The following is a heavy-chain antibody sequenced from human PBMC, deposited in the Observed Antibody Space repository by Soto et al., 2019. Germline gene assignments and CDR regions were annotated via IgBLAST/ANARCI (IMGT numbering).Heavy chain of an antibody. CDR3: AGGAVAGNDAFDI. J-gene: IGHJ3*02. V-gene: IGHV4-39*01. D-gene: IGHD6-19*01. CDR1: GGSISSSSYY. CDR2: IYYSGST. Sequence: PSETLSLTCTVSGGSISSSSYYWGWIRQPPGKGLEWIGSIYYSGSTYYNPSLKSRVTISVDTSKNQFSLKLSSVTAADTAVYYCAGGAVAGNDAFDIWGQGTMVTVSS.